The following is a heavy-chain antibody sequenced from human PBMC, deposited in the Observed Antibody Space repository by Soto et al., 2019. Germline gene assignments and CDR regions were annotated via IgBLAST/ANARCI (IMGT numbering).Heavy chain of an antibody. V-gene: IGHV4-34*01. CDR3: ARLPLVFIRSEHRTYYYYYGMDV. J-gene: IGHJ6*02. CDR2: INHSGST. Sequence: PSGTLSLTCAVYGAAFSCYYWGWIRRPPGKGLEWIGEINHSGSTNYNPSLKRRVTISVDTSKNQFSLQLSSVPAADTAVYYCARLPLVFIRSEHRTYYYYYGMDVWGQGTTVTVSS. D-gene: IGHD3-10*01. CDR1: GAAFSCYY.